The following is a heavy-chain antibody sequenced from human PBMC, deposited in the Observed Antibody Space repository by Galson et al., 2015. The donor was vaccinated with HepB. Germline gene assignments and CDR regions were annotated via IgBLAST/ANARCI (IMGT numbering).Heavy chain of an antibody. CDR1: GFSFSTYW. D-gene: IGHD3-3*02. J-gene: IGHJ4*02. CDR2: IKQDGGET. CDR3: ARISPW. Sequence: SLRLSCAASGFSFSTYWMTWVRQAPGKGLEWVANIKQDGGETYYLDSVKGRFTISRDNAKSSVYLQMNSLRAEDPAVYYCARISPWWGQGTLVTVSS. V-gene: IGHV3-7*03.